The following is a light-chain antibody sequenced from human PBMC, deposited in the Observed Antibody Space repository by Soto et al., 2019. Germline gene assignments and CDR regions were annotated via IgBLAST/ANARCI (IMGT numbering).Light chain of an antibody. Sequence: QSALTQPASVSGSPGQSITISCTGTSSDVGGYNYVSWYQQNPGKAPKLMIYDVSNQPSGVSNRFSGSKSGNTASLPISGLQAEDEADYYCSSYTSSSTYVFGTGTKLTVL. CDR1: SSDVGGYNY. J-gene: IGLJ1*01. V-gene: IGLV2-14*01. CDR2: DVS. CDR3: SSYTSSSTYV.